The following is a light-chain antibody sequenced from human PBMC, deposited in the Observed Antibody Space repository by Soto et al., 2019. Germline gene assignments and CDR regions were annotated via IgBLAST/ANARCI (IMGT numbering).Light chain of an antibody. CDR1: QSIGSTY. J-gene: IGKJ1*01. Sequence: EIVLTQSPGTLSLSPGERATLSCRASQSIGSTYLVWYQQKPGQAPRLLIYGASTRATGIPDRFSGSGSGTDFTLTISRLEPEYFAVYYCQQYSSSPRTFGQGTKVQIK. CDR3: QQYSSSPRT. V-gene: IGKV3-20*01. CDR2: GAS.